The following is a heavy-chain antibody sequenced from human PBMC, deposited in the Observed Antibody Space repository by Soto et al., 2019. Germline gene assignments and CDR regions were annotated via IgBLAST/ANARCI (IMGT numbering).Heavy chain of an antibody. CDR3: ARGVDSPPPYYYGMDV. J-gene: IGHJ6*02. Sequence: SETLSLTCTVSGGSISSGGYYWSWIRQHPGKGLEWIGYIYYSGSTYYNPSLKSRVTISVDTSKNQFSLKLSSVTAADTAVYYCARGVDSPPPYYYGMDVWGQGNTVTVSS. V-gene: IGHV4-31*03. CDR2: IYYSGST. D-gene: IGHD3-10*01. CDR1: GGSISSGGYY.